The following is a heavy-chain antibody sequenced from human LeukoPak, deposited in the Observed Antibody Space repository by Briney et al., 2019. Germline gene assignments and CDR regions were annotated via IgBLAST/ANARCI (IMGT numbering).Heavy chain of an antibody. J-gene: IGHJ4*02. Sequence: PSETLSLTCAVSGYSITSGYNWAWIRHPPGKVLEWIGSIHHSGSAYYNPSLTSRVTISVDTSKNQFSLKLSSVTAADTAVYYCVRYCSSTTCYTRAVDYWGQGTLVTVSS. CDR3: VRYCSSTTCYTRAVDY. CDR2: IHHSGSA. V-gene: IGHV4-38-2*01. CDR1: GYSITSGYN. D-gene: IGHD2-2*02.